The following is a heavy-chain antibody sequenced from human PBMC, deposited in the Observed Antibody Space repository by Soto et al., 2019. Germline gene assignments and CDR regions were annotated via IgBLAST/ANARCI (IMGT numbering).Heavy chain of an antibody. CDR1: GYTFTSYY. Sequence: QVQLVQSGAEVKKPGASVKVSCKASGYTFTSYYMHWVRQAPGQGLEWMGIINPSGGSTRYAQKFQGRVPMTQDTSTSTVYMELSSLRSEDTAVYSCARASAPPELLAVAGTPFDYWGQGTLVTVSS. CDR3: ARASAPPELLAVAGTPFDY. J-gene: IGHJ4*02. CDR2: INPSGGST. V-gene: IGHV1-46*01. D-gene: IGHD6-19*01.